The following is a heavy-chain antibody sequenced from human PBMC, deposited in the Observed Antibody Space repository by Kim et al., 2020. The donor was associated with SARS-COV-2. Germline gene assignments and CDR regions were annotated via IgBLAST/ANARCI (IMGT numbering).Heavy chain of an antibody. D-gene: IGHD4-17*01. J-gene: IGHJ4*02. CDR1: GGSISSSSYY. CDR2: FYYGGSA. Sequence: SETLSLTCTVSGGSISSSSYYWAWIRQPPGKGLEWVESFYYGGSASYNPSLKSRVTFSVDTSKNQFSLKLTSVTAADTAVYYCARHRGSTTVTTGFDFWGRGTLVIVSS. V-gene: IGHV4-39*01. CDR3: ARHRGSTTVTTGFDF.